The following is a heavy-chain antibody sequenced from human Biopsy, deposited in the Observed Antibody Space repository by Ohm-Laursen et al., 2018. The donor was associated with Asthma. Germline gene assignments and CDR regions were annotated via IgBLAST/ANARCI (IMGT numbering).Heavy chain of an antibody. J-gene: IGHJ4*02. D-gene: IGHD2-8*02. V-gene: IGHV3-11*01. CDR1: GFTFSSYW. CDR2: ISSSGGTI. CDR3: ASECTVATCPLAY. Sequence: SLRLSCTASGFTFSSYWMSWVRQAPGKGLEWVSYISSSGGTIYYADSVKGRFTISRDNAQNSLFLQMTSLGAEDTAVYYCASECTVATCPLAYWGQGALVTVSS.